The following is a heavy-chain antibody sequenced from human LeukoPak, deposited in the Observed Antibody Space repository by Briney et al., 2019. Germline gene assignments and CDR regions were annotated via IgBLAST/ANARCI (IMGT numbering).Heavy chain of an antibody. Sequence: LSLTCAVYGGSFSGYYWSWIRQPPGKGLEWVAVIWYDGSNKYYADSVKGRFTISRDNSKNTLYLQMNSLRAEDTAVYYCARLFETVDYWGQGTLVTVSS. CDR2: IWYDGSNK. CDR3: ARLFETVDY. CDR1: GGSFSGYY. V-gene: IGHV3-33*08. J-gene: IGHJ4*02. D-gene: IGHD3-10*01.